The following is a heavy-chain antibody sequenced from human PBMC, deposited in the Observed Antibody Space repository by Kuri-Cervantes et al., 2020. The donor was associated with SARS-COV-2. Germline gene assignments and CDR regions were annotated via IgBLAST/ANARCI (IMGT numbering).Heavy chain of an antibody. Sequence: SVNVSCKVSGYTLTELPMYLVRQTPGKGLEWMVGFDPEDGETIYAQQFQGRFNMTGDTSTDTDYMELSSLRSEDTVVYFCARDQSAPLVVVVAEFDPWGQGTLVTVSS. CDR3: ARDQSAPLVVVVAEFDP. D-gene: IGHD2-15*01. J-gene: IGHJ5*02. CDR2: FDPEDGET. CDR1: GYTLTELP. V-gene: IGHV1-24*01.